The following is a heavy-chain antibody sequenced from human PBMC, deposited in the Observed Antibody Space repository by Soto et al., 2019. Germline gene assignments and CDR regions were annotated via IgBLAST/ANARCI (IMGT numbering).Heavy chain of an antibody. CDR2: FFYSGST. CDR3: ARQVVDGTVTGAGSFDY. V-gene: IGHV4-39*01. Sequence: SETLSLTGTVSGGSISSSSYYWGWIRQPPGKGLEWIGSFFYSGSTYYYPSLKRRVTISGDTSENQISLKLRSVTAADTAVYYCARQVVDGTVTGAGSFDYWGQGTLVTVSS. J-gene: IGHJ4*02. CDR1: GGSISSSSYY. D-gene: IGHD3-10*01.